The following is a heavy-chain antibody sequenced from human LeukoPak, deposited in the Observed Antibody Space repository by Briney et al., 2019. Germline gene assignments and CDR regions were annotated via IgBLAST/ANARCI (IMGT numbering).Heavy chain of an antibody. V-gene: IGHV3-20*04. Sequence: GGSLRLSCTASGFKFDDYGMTWVRQPPGKGLEWVSDINWNGDSRGYAHSVRGRFTIYRDNSKNSLYLQMNSLRAEDTAVYYCARDLGYSSGPNYWGQGTRVTVSS. CDR2: INWNGDSR. D-gene: IGHD6-19*01. CDR3: ARDLGYSSGPNY. J-gene: IGHJ4*02. CDR1: GFKFDDYG.